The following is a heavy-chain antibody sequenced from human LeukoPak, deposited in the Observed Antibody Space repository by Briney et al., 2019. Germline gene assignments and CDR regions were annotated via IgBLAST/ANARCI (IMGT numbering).Heavy chain of an antibody. J-gene: IGHJ5*02. D-gene: IGHD3-22*01. V-gene: IGHV1-69*04. CDR3: ATLDDYDSSGYGEPRFDP. CDR1: GGTFSSYA. CDR2: IIPILGIA. Sequence: SVKVSCKASGGTFSSYAISWVRQAPGQGLEWMGRIIPILGIANYAQKFQGRVTITADKSTSTAYMELSSLRSEDTAVYYCATLDDYDSSGYGEPRFDPWGQGTLVTVSS.